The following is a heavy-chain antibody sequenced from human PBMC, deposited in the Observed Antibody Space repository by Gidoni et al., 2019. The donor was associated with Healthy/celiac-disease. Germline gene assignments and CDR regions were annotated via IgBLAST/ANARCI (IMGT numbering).Heavy chain of an antibody. Sequence: QVQLQQSGPGLVKPSQTLSLTCAISGDSVSSTSAAWNWIRQSPSRGLEWLGKTYYRSKWYNDYAVSVKSRITINPDTSKNQFSLQLNSVTPEDTAVYYCAREEQWLVENWFDPWGQGTLVTVSS. CDR2: TYYRSKWYN. CDR1: GDSVSSTSAA. J-gene: IGHJ5*02. CDR3: AREEQWLVENWFDP. V-gene: IGHV6-1*01. D-gene: IGHD6-19*01.